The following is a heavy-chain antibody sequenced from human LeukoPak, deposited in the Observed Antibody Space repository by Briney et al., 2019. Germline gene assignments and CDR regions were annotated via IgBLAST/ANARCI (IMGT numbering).Heavy chain of an antibody. J-gene: IGHJ4*02. CDR1: GGSISNSRYY. V-gene: IGHV4-39*01. CDR3: ATNTSGWVFDY. Sequence: KPSETLSLTCTVSGGSISNSRYYWGWIRQPPGKGLEWIGSIYYSGSTHYTPSLKSRVTISVDTSKNQFSLKLSSVTAAHMSVDCCATNTSGWVFDYWGQGTQVTVSS. CDR2: IYYSGST. D-gene: IGHD6-19*01.